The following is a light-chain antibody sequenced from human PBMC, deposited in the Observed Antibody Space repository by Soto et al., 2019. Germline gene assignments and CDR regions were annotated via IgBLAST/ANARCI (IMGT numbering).Light chain of an antibody. CDR2: KAS. Sequence: DIQMTQSPSTLSASVGDRITIPCPASQSISSWLAWYQQKPGKAPKLLIYKASSLESGVPSRFSGSGSGTEFTLTISSLQPDDFAHYYCQQSYSYSRTFGQGTKVDIK. V-gene: IGKV1-5*03. J-gene: IGKJ1*01. CDR3: QQSYSYSRT. CDR1: QSISSW.